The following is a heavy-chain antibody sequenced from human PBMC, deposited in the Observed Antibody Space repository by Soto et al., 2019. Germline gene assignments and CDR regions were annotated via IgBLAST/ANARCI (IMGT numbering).Heavy chain of an antibody. CDR3: ARKGYIGNFAMDV. D-gene: IGHD5-12*01. CDR1: GYTFKSYD. Sequence: ASVKVSCKASGYTFKSYDVMWVRKAPGQGLELMGWISGHNGKADYAENFQGRVIMTTDTSTATASMDLRGLRSDDTAVYYCARKGYIGNFAMDVWGQGTTVTVYS. CDR2: ISGHNGKA. V-gene: IGHV1-18*04. J-gene: IGHJ6*02.